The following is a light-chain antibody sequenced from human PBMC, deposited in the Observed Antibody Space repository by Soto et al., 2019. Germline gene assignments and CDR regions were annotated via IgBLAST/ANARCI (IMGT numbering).Light chain of an antibody. CDR2: GNS. Sequence: QTVVTQPPSVSGAPGQRVTISCTGSSSNIGAGYDVHWYQQLSGTGPKLLIYGNSNRPSGVPDRFPGSKSGTSASLDITGLQADDEADYYCQSYDSSLSGPVVFGGGTKLTVL. V-gene: IGLV1-40*01. CDR1: SSNIGAGYD. J-gene: IGLJ2*01. CDR3: QSYDSSLSGPVV.